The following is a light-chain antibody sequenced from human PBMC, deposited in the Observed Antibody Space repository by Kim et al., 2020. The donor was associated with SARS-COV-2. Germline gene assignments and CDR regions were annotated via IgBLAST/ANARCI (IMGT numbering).Light chain of an antibody. Sequence: SYELTQPPSVSVSPGQTASITCSGDKLGDKYASWYQQKPGQSPVVVIFRDNRRPSGIPERFSGSNSGNTATLTISGTQAMDEADYYCQAWDSSIYVFATGTKVTVL. CDR1: KLGDKY. CDR3: QAWDSSIYV. J-gene: IGLJ1*01. V-gene: IGLV3-1*01. CDR2: RDN.